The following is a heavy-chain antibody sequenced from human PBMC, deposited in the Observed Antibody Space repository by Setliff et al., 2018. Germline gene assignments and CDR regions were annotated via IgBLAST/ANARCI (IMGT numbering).Heavy chain of an antibody. CDR3: ARDNTIVGATDY. CDR1: GVSISSYY. J-gene: IGHJ4*02. CDR2: IQKSGST. Sequence: SETLSLTCNVSGVSISSYYWSWIRQPPGKGLESIGYIQKSGSTNYNPSLMSRVSISVDTSKNQFSLNLSSVTAADTAVYFCARDNTIVGATDYWGQGTSVTVSS. V-gene: IGHV4-4*08. D-gene: IGHD1-26*01.